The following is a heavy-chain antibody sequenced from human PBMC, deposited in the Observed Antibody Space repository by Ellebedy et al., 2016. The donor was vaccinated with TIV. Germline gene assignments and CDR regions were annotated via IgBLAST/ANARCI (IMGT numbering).Heavy chain of an antibody. CDR2: LYYSGRA. Sequence: MPSETLSLTCTVSGASISTFSDFWGWLRQPPGKGLEWIGSLYYSGRAYYNPSLKIRVTISVDRSKNQFSLNVTSVTAADTAVYYCARGGAAGSSDYYYGMDVWGQGTTVTVSS. CDR1: GASISTFSDF. J-gene: IGHJ6*02. V-gene: IGHV4-39*01. D-gene: IGHD6-13*01. CDR3: ARGGAAGSSDYYYGMDV.